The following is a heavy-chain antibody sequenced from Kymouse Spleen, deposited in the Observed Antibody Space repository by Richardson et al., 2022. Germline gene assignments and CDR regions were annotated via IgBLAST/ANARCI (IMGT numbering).Heavy chain of an antibody. J-gene: IGHJ6*02. D-gene: IGHD1-26*01. Sequence: QMQLVQSGPEVKKPGTSVKVSCKASGFTFTSSAVQWVRQARGQRLEWIGWIVVGSGNTNYAQKFQERVTITRDMSTSTAYMELSSLRSEDTAVYYCAADRVVGAFYYYYGMDVWGQGTTVTVSS. CDR1: GFTFTSSA. V-gene: IGHV1-58*01. CDR3: AADRVVGAFYYYYGMDV. CDR2: IVVGSGNT.